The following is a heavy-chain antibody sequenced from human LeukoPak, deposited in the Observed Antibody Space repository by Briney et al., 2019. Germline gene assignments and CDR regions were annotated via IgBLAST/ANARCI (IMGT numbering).Heavy chain of an antibody. CDR2: IKQDGSEK. CDR3: ARNIAAAGRDAFDI. CDR1: GFTFSGYW. Sequence: PGGSLRLSCAASGFTFSGYWMSWVRQAPGKGLEWVANIKQDGSEKYYVDSVKGRFTISRDNAKNSLYLQMNSLRAEDTAVYYCARNIAAAGRDAFDIWGQGTMVTVSS. D-gene: IGHD6-13*01. J-gene: IGHJ3*02. V-gene: IGHV3-7*01.